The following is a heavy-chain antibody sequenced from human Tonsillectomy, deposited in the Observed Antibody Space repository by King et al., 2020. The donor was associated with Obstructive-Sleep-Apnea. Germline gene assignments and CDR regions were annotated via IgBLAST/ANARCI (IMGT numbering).Heavy chain of an antibody. CDR1: GGTFSSYA. D-gene: IGHD2-2*02. J-gene: IGHJ6*02. CDR2: IIPIFGTA. CDR3: ARGYCSSTSCYTSYFYGMDV. Sequence: QLVQSGAEVKKPGSSVKVSCKASGGTFSSYAISWVRQAPGQGLEWMGGIIPIFGTANYAQKFQGRVTITADASTSTAYMELSSLRSEDTAVYYFARGYCSSTSCYTSYFYGMDVWGQGTTVTVSS. V-gene: IGHV1-69*01.